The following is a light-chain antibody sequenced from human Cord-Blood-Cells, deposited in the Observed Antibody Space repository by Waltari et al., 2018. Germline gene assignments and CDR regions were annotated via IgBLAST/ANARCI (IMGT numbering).Light chain of an antibody. V-gene: IGLV2-14*01. Sequence: QSALTQPASVSGSPGQSIAISCTGTSRDVGGYNYVSWYQQPPGKAPKLMIYCVSKRPSGVSNRFSGSKSGNTAALTISGLQAEDEADYYCSSYTSSSTWVFGGGTKLTVL. J-gene: IGLJ3*02. CDR2: CVS. CDR1: SRDVGGYNY. CDR3: SSYTSSSTWV.